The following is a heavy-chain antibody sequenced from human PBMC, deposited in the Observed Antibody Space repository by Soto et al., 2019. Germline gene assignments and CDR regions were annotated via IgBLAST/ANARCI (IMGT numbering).Heavy chain of an antibody. J-gene: IGHJ6*03. D-gene: IGHD3-10*01. CDR1: GGSFSGYY. V-gene: IGHV4-34*01. CDR2: INHSGST. Sequence: SETLSLTCAVYGGSFSGYYWSWIRQPPGKGLEWIGEINHSGSTNYNPSLKSRVTISVDTSKNQFSLKLSSVTAADTAVYYCARERGITMVRGTKGYYYMDVWGKGPRSPSP. CDR3: ARERGITMVRGTKGYYYMDV.